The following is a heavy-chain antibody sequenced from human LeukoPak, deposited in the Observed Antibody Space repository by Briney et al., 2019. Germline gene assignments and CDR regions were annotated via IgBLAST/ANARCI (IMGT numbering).Heavy chain of an antibody. CDR3: ARDGDTVLTRGYYYYMDV. V-gene: IGHV3-21*01. Sequence: PGGSLRLSCAASGFTFSSYEMNWVRQAPGKGLEWVSSISSSSSYIYYVDSVKGRFTISRDNAKKSLYLQMNSLRAEDTALYYCARDGDTVLTRGYYYYMDVWGKGTTVTVSS. D-gene: IGHD4-23*01. CDR1: GFTFSSYE. J-gene: IGHJ6*03. CDR2: ISSSSSYI.